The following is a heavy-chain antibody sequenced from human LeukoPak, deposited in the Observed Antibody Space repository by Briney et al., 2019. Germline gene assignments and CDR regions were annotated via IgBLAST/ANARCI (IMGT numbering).Heavy chain of an antibody. V-gene: IGHV3-7*01. CDR3: AREDGIVGASSAFDI. D-gene: IGHD1-26*01. CDR2: IKEDGSEE. J-gene: IGHJ3*02. Sequence: PGGSLRLSCAASGFTFSTYWMTWVRQAPGKGLEWVANIKEDGSEEYYVDSVKGRFTISRDNAKNSLYLQMNSLRAEDTAVYYCAREDGIVGASSAFDIWGLGTMVTVSS. CDR1: GFTFSTYW.